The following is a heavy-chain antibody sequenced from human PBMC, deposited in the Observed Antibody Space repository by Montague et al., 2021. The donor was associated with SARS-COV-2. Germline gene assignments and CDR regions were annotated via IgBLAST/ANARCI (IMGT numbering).Heavy chain of an antibody. D-gene: IGHD3-22*01. CDR2: IKQSGST. V-gene: IGHV4-34*01. CDR3: ARGHLSVSMIVVVFTSAPYYFDC. J-gene: IGHJ4*02. Sequence: SETLSLTCAVYGGSFGDDHWSWIRQPPGKGLEWIGDIKQSGSTNXNPSLKSRVTISVGTSKNQFSLKLTSVTAADTAVYFCARGHLSVSMIVVVFTSAPYYFDCGGRGAQVTVSS. CDR1: GGSFGDDH.